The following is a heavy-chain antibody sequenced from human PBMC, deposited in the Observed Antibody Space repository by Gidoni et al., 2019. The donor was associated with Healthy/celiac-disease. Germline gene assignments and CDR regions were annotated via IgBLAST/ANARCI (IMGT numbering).Heavy chain of an antibody. CDR2: IYYSGGT. D-gene: IGHD6-6*01. V-gene: IGHV4-39*01. J-gene: IGHJ6*02. CDR3: ARHKAGVSSSVGMDV. CDR1: GGSITSRSYY. Sequence: LQLQESGPGLVKPSETLSLTCTLSGGSITSRSYYWGWIRQPQGKGPEWIESIYYSGGTYDNPYHKSRVNITVDTTKNQFSLKLCSVPAADTSVYYCARHKAGVSSSVGMDVWGQGTTVTVSS.